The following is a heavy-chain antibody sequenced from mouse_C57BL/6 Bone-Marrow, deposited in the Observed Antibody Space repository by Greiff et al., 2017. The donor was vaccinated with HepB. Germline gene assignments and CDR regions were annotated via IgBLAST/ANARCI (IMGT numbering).Heavy chain of an antibody. CDR2: FHPYNDDT. Sequence: QVQLQQSRAELVKPGASVKMSCKASGYTFTTYPIEWMKQNHGKSLEWIGNFHPYNDDTKYNEKFKGKATLTVEKSSSTVYLELSRLTSDDSAVYYCARRGYYDYDGPYAMDYWGQGTSVTVSS. CDR1: GYTFTTYP. V-gene: IGHV1-47*01. J-gene: IGHJ4*01. CDR3: ARRGYYDYDGPYAMDY. D-gene: IGHD2-4*01.